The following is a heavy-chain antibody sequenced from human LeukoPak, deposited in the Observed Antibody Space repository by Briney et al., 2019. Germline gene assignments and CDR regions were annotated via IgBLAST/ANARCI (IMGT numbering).Heavy chain of an antibody. CDR3: ARLVVDSHAFDV. J-gene: IGHJ3*01. Sequence: GGSLRLSCAASGFTVSGSYMSWIRQAPGKGLEWVSILYSVGTIYYADSVKGRFAISRDNSKNTLYLQMNSLRVEDAAVYYCARLVVDSHAFDVWGQGTMVTVSS. V-gene: IGHV3-53*01. D-gene: IGHD6-19*01. CDR1: GFTVSGSY. CDR2: LYSVGTI.